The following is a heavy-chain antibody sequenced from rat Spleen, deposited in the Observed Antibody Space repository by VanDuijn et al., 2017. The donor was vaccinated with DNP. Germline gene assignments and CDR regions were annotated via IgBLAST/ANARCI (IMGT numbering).Heavy chain of an antibody. J-gene: IGHJ2*01. V-gene: IGHV5S13*01. Sequence: EVQLVESGGGLVQPGRSLKLSCAASGVTFSNSDMAWVRQAPGRGLEWVASISAGGGNTYYHDSVKGRFTISRDNARNTLYLQMDSLRSEDTATYYCTRGVYYGSSWAFDYWGQGVMVTVSS. CDR1: GVTFSNSD. CDR3: TRGVYYGSSWAFDY. D-gene: IGHD1-6*01. CDR2: ISAGGGNT.